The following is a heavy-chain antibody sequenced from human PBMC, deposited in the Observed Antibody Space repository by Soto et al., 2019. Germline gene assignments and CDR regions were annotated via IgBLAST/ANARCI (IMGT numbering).Heavy chain of an antibody. CDR1: GGSVSSGSYY. Sequence: NPSETLSLTCTVSGGSVSSGSYYWSWIRQPPGKGLEWIGYIYYSGSTNYNPSLKSRVTISVDTSKNQFSLKLSSVTAADTAVYYCARGRGYSSSRNWFDPWGQGTLVTVSS. CDR3: ARGRGYSSSRNWFDP. CDR2: IYYSGST. D-gene: IGHD6-13*01. J-gene: IGHJ5*02. V-gene: IGHV4-61*01.